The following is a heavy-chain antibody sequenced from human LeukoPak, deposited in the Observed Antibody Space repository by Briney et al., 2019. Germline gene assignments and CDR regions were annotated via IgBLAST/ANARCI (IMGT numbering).Heavy chain of an antibody. Sequence: SETLSLTCAVYGGSLSGYYWSWIRQSPGKGLEWIGEINHGGSTNCNPSLKSRVTMSVDTSKNHFSLKLSSVTAADTAVYFCAREGRMSMGIEYWGQGTLVTVSS. J-gene: IGHJ4*02. D-gene: IGHD4/OR15-4a*01. CDR3: AREGRMSMGIEY. V-gene: IGHV4-34*01. CDR1: GGSLSGYY. CDR2: INHGGST.